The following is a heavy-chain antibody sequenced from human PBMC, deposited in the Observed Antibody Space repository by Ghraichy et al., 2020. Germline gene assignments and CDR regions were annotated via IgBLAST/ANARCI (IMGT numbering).Heavy chain of an antibody. V-gene: IGHV3-43*01. CDR3: AKDMGEEHVVVPAAIYYYGMDV. Sequence: GGSLRLSCAASGFTFDDYTMHWVRQAPGKGLEWVSLISWDGGSTYYADSVKGRFTISRDNSKNSLYLQMNSLRTEDTALYYCAKDMGEEHVVVPAAIYYYGMDVWGQGTTVTVSS. CDR1: GFTFDDYT. D-gene: IGHD2-2*01. CDR2: ISWDGGST. J-gene: IGHJ6*02.